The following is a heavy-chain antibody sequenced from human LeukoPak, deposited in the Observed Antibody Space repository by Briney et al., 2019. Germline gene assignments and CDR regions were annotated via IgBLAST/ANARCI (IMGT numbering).Heavy chain of an antibody. D-gene: IGHD5-18*01. J-gene: IGHJ4*02. Sequence: ASVKVSCKSSGYTFTGYYMHWVRQAPGQGLGWMGWINPNTGGINHAQKFQGRVTMTRDTSISAAYMELSRLRSDGTAVYYCARDPYSNYFDYWGQGTLVTVSS. CDR2: INPNTGGI. CDR3: ARDPYSNYFDY. V-gene: IGHV1-2*02. CDR1: GYTFTGYY.